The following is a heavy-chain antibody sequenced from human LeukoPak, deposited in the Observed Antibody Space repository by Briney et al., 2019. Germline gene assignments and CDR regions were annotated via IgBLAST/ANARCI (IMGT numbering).Heavy chain of an antibody. CDR3: ARDMGPYSSSLDY. CDR1: GFTFSDYY. Sequence: GWSLRLSCAASGFTFSDYYMSWIRQAPGKGLEGVSYISNTGSTIYYADSVKGRFTISRDNAKNSLYLQMNSLRAEDTAIYYCARDMGPYSSSLDYWGRGTLVTVSS. CDR2: ISNTGSTI. J-gene: IGHJ4*02. D-gene: IGHD6-13*01. V-gene: IGHV3-11*01.